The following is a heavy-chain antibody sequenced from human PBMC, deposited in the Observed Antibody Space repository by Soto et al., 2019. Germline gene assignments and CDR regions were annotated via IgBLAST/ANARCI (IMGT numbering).Heavy chain of an antibody. CDR3: ARATMVRGVIIAFDI. D-gene: IGHD3-10*01. CDR2: IYPGDSDT. V-gene: IGHV5-51*01. CDR1: GYSFTSYW. Sequence: PGESLKISCKGSGYSFTSYWIGWVRQMPGKGLEWMGIIYPGDSDTRYSPSFQGQVTISADKSIGTAYLQWSSLKASDTAMYYCARATMVRGVIIAFDIWGQGTMVTVSS. J-gene: IGHJ3*02.